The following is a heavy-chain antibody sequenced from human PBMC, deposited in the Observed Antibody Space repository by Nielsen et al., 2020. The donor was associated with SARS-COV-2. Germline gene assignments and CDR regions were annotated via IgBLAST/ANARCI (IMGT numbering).Heavy chain of an antibody. V-gene: IGHV3-7*01. CDR3: ARGVQLWSFFYMDV. CDR2: IKQDGSEK. D-gene: IGHD5-18*01. Sequence: GESLKISCAASGFTFSSYWMSWVRQAPGKGLEWVANIKQDGSEKYYVDSVKGRFTISRDNAKNSLYLQMNSLRAGDTAVYYCARGVQLWSFFYMDVWGKGTTVTVSS. J-gene: IGHJ6*03. CDR1: GFTFSSYW.